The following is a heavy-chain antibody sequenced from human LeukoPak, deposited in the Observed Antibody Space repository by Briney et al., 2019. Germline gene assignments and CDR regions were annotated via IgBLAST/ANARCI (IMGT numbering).Heavy chain of an antibody. Sequence: GGSLRLSCAPSGFTFSNYWMSWVRQAPGKGLEWVASIKNDGSEKYYVDSVKGRFTISRDNAENSLYLHMISLRAEDTDVYYCARGLYDDSRAFDCWGQGILVTVSS. V-gene: IGHV3-7*01. CDR3: ARGLYDDSRAFDC. CDR2: IKNDGSEK. D-gene: IGHD3-22*01. CDR1: GFTFSNYW. J-gene: IGHJ4*02.